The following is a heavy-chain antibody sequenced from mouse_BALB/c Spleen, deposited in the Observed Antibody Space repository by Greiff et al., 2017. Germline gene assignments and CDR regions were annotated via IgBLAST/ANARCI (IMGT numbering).Heavy chain of an antibody. CDR3: ARSTLPYAMDY. J-gene: IGHJ4*01. CDR2: ISSGSSTI. D-gene: IGHD2-10*01. CDR1: GFTFSSFG. V-gene: IGHV5-17*02. Sequence: EVNVVESGGGLVQPGGSRKLSCAASGFTFSSFGMHWVRQAPEKGLEWVAYISSGSSTIYYADTVKGRFTISRDNPKNTLFLQMTSLRSEDTAMYYCARSTLPYAMDYWGQGTSVTVSS.